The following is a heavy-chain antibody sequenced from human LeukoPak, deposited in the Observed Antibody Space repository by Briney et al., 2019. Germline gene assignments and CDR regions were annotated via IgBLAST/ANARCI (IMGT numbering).Heavy chain of an antibody. CDR2: IYYSGST. D-gene: IGHD3-10*01. V-gene: IGHV4-59*11. Sequence: SETLSLTCTVSGGSISSHYWSWIRQPPGKGLEWIGYIYYSGSTNYNPSLKSRVTISVDTSKNQFSLKLSSVTAADTAVYYCARDPIYYGSGSYHHAFDIWGQGTMVTVSS. CDR3: ARDPIYYGSGSYHHAFDI. CDR1: GGSISSHY. J-gene: IGHJ3*02.